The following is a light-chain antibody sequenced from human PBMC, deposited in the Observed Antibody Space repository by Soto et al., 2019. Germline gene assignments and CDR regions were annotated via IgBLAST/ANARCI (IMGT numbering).Light chain of an antibody. CDR1: QSVSRY. J-gene: IGKJ2*01. Sequence: VLTQSPGTLSLSPGERATLSCRASQSVSRYLVWYQQKPGQALRLLIYGASSRASGIPDRFSGSGSGTDFTLTINRLGPEDSAVYYCQQFATSPYTFGQGTKLEIK. V-gene: IGKV3-20*01. CDR2: GAS. CDR3: QQFATSPYT.